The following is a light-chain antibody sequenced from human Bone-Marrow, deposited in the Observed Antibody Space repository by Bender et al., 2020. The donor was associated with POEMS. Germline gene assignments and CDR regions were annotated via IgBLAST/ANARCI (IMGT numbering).Light chain of an antibody. Sequence: QSALTQPRSVSGSPGQSVTISCTGTSSDVGAYNYVSWYQQHPGKAPKLMIYDVTNRPSGVSNRFSGSKSGNTASLAISGLQSEDEADYYCAVWDDSLNGWVFGGGTKLTVL. J-gene: IGLJ3*02. CDR1: SSDVGAYNY. CDR3: AVWDDSLNGWV. V-gene: IGLV2-11*01. CDR2: DVT.